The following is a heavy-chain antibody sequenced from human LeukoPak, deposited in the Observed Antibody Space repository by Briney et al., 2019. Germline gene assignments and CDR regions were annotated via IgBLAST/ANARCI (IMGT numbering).Heavy chain of an antibody. D-gene: IGHD3-3*01. CDR1: GGSISSYY. Sequence: PSETLSLTCTVSGGSISSYYWSWIRQPPGKGLEWIGYIYYSGSTNYNPSLKSRVTISVDTSKNQFSLKLSSVTAAATAVYYCARGYDFWSGYPPRPSDWFDPWGQGTLVTVSS. CDR2: IYYSGST. CDR3: ARGYDFWSGYPPRPSDWFDP. V-gene: IGHV4-59*01. J-gene: IGHJ5*02.